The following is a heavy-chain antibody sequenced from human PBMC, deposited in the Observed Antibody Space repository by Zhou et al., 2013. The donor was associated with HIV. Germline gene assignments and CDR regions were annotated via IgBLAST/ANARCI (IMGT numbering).Heavy chain of an antibody. D-gene: IGHD6-6*01. CDR2: MLPQSGDA. CDR3: ARDRPYFDY. J-gene: IGHJ4*02. Sequence: QVQLVQSGTEVKKPGTSVRVSCRASGYPFTAFFIHWIRQAPGQDFEWMGYMLPQSGDATYSEKFQGRVSMTRDTSITTAFMDLSALTSDDTAVYYCARDRPYFDYWGQGTLVTVSS. V-gene: IGHV1-2*02. CDR1: GYPFTAFF.